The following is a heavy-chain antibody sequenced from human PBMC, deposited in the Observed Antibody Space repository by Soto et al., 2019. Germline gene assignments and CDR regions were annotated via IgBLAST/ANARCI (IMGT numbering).Heavy chain of an antibody. CDR1: GGSISSSSYY. Sequence: QLQLQESGPGLVKPSETLSLTCTVSGGSISSSSYYWGWIRQPPGKGLEWIGSIYYSGSTYYNPSLKSGVTISVDTSKNQFSLKLRSVTAADTAVYYCAVGYCSGGSCYSRQIDYWGQGTLVTVSS. J-gene: IGHJ4*02. CDR3: AVGYCSGGSCYSRQIDY. CDR2: IYYSGST. V-gene: IGHV4-39*01. D-gene: IGHD2-15*01.